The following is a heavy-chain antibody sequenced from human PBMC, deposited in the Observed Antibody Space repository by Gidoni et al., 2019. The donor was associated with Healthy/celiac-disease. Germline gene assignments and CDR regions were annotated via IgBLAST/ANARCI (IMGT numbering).Heavy chain of an antibody. D-gene: IGHD6-19*01. V-gene: IGHV3-23*01. Sequence: EVRLLESGGGLVQPGGSLRLACAASGFTFSIYAMSWVRQAPGKGLEWVSASSGSGGSTYYADSVKGRFTISRDNSKNTLYLQMNSLRAEDTAIYYCAKDRVAGAASPYYFDCWGQGTLVTVSS. CDR3: AKDRVAGAASPYYFDC. CDR1: GFTFSIYA. CDR2: SSGSGGST. J-gene: IGHJ4*02.